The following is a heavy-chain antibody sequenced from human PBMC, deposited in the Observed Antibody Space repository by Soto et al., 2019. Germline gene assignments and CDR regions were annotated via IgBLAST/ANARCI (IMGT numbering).Heavy chain of an antibody. Sequence: QVQLVQSGAEVKKPGASVKVSCKASGYTFTSYGISWVRQAPGQGLEWMGWISAYNGNTNYAQKLQGRVTMTTDTSTSRAYMELTSLRSDDTAVYYCARGSDPAIGQLAQPSYYYYGMDVWGQGTTVTVSS. D-gene: IGHD6-6*01. CDR3: ARGSDPAIGQLAQPSYYYYGMDV. CDR1: GYTFTSYG. V-gene: IGHV1-18*04. J-gene: IGHJ6*02. CDR2: ISAYNGNT.